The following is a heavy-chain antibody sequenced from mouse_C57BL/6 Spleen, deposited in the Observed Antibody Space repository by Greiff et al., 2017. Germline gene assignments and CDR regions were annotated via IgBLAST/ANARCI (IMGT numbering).Heavy chain of an antibody. V-gene: IGHV14-4*01. CDR1: GFNIKDDY. J-gene: IGHJ3*01. CDR2: IDPENGDT. D-gene: IGHD3-3*01. Sequence: VQLQQSGAELVRPGASVKLSCTASGFNIKDDYMHWVKQRPEQGLEWIGWIDPENGDTEYTSKFQGKATITADTSSNTAYLQLSSLTSEATAVYYCTTADGSWFAYWGQGTLVTVSA. CDR3: TTADGSWFAY.